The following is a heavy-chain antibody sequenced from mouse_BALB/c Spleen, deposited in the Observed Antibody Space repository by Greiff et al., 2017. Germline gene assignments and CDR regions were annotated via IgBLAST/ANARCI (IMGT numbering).Heavy chain of an antibody. V-gene: IGHV2-9*02. CDR3: ARDGELGRYFDV. J-gene: IGHJ1*01. CDR1: GFSLTSYG. Sequence: QVQLQQSGPGLVAPSQSLSITCTVSGFSLTSYGVHWVRQPPGKGLEWLGVIWAGGSTYYNSALMSRLSISKDNSKSQVFLKMNSLQTDDTAMYYCARDGELGRYFDVWGAGTTVTVSS. CDR2: IWAGGST. D-gene: IGHD4-1*01.